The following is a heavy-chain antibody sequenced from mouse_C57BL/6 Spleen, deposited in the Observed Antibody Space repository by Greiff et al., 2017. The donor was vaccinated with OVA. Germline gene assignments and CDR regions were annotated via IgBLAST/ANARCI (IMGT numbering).Heavy chain of an antibody. CDR2: IHPNSGST. CDR1: GYTFTSYW. Sequence: QVQLQQPGAELVKPGASVKLSCKASGYTFTSYWMHWVKQRPGQGLEWIGMIHPNSGSTNYNEKFKSKATLTVDKSSSTAYMQLSSLTSEDSAVYYCARIYYDYDGRYFDVWGTGTTVTVSS. J-gene: IGHJ1*03. CDR3: ARIYYDYDGRYFDV. D-gene: IGHD2-4*01. V-gene: IGHV1-64*01.